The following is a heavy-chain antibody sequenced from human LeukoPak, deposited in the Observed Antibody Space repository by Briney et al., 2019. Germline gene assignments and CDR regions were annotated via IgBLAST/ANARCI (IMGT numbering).Heavy chain of an antibody. CDR2: INHSGST. J-gene: IGHJ2*01. CDR3: ARRGSNWFDWYFDL. D-gene: IGHD6-13*01. Sequence: SETLSLTCTVSGGSISSSSYYWGWIRQPPGKGLEWIGEINHSGSTNYNPSLKSRLTISIDTSKNQFSLNLSSVTAADTAVYYCARRGSNWFDWYFDLWGRDTLVTVSS. V-gene: IGHV4-39*07. CDR1: GGSISSSSYY.